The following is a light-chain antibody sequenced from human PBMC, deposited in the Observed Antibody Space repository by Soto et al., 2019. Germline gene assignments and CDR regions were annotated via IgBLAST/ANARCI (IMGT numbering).Light chain of an antibody. V-gene: IGLV2-23*02. CDR1: SSDVGSYNL. CDR3: CSYAGSRV. CDR2: EVS. Sequence: QSALTQPASVSGSPGQSITISCTGTSSDVGSYNLVSWYQQHPGKAPKLMIYEVSKRPSGISNRFSGSKSGNTASLTLSGLQAEDEADYYCCSYAGSRVFGGGIKLTVL. J-gene: IGLJ3*02.